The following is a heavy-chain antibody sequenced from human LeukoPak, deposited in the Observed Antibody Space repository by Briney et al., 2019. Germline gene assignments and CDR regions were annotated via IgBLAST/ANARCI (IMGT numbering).Heavy chain of an antibody. CDR2: ISWNSGSI. CDR3: AKGKEGFGELLPNAFDI. Sequence: GRSLRLSCAASGFTFDDYAMHWVRQAPGKGLEWVSGISWNSGSIGYADSVKGRFTISRDNAKNSLYLQMNSLRAEDTALYYCAKGKEGFGELLPNAFDIWGQGTMVTVSS. V-gene: IGHV3-9*01. CDR1: GFTFDDYA. J-gene: IGHJ3*02. D-gene: IGHD3-10*01.